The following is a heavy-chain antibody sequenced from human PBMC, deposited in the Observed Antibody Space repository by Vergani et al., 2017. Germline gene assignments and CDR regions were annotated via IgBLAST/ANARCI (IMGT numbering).Heavy chain of an antibody. CDR1: GFTFSSYG. CDR2: IRYDGSNK. Sequence: QVQLVESGGGVVQPGGSLRLSCAASGFTFSSYGMHWVRQAPGKGLEWVAFIRYDGSNKYYADSVKGRFTISRDNSKNTLYRQMNSLRAEDTAVNYCAPQGGGGVAATPNFDYWGQGTLVTVSS. V-gene: IGHV3-30*02. D-gene: IGHD2-15*01. CDR3: APQGGGGVAATPNFDY. J-gene: IGHJ4*02.